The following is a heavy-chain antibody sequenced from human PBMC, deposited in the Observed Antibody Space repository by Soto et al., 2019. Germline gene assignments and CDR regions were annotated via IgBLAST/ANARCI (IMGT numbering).Heavy chain of an antibody. Sequence: GGSLRLSCAASGFTFSDYYMSWIRQAPGKGLEWVSYISSSGSTIYYADSVKGRFTISRDNAKNSLYLQMNSLRAEDTAVYYCARSAAANVIAAAVGDYWGQGTLVTVSS. CDR2: ISSSGSTI. V-gene: IGHV3-11*01. D-gene: IGHD6-13*01. J-gene: IGHJ4*02. CDR1: GFTFSDYY. CDR3: ARSAAANVIAAAVGDY.